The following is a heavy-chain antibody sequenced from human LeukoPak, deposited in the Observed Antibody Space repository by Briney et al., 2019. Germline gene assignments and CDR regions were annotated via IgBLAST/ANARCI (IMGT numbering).Heavy chain of an antibody. D-gene: IGHD6-13*01. J-gene: IGHJ5*01. CDR1: GYTFTEYY. Sequence: ASVKLSCKAPGYTFTEYYPHWLRQAPGQGLEWMGWVTLSTGDIYYAQNFQGRVTMTRDTSISTAYMQLGSLKSDDTAVYYCARDIAPSGSWWFDSWGQGTLVTVSS. CDR2: VTLSTGDI. CDR3: ARDIAPSGSWWFDS. V-gene: IGHV1-2*02.